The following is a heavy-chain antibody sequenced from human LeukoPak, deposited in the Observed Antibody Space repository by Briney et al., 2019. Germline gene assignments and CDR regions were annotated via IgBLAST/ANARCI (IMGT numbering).Heavy chain of an antibody. J-gene: IGHJ3*02. Sequence: GGSLRLSCAASGFTFSSYEMNWVRQAPGKGLEWVSYISSSGSTIYYADSVKGRFTISRDNAKNSLYLQMNSLRAEDTAVYYCTREIAGQWLVLHDAFDIWGQGTMVTVSS. CDR1: GFTFSSYE. CDR3: TREIAGQWLVLHDAFDI. V-gene: IGHV3-48*03. D-gene: IGHD6-19*01. CDR2: ISSSGSTI.